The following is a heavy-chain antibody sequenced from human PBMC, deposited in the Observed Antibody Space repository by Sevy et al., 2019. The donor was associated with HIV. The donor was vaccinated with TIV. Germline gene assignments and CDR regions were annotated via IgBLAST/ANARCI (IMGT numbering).Heavy chain of an antibody. CDR2: IYPGDSDT. V-gene: IGHV5-51*01. J-gene: IGHJ5*02. CDR1: GYSFTSYW. Sequence: GESLKISCKGSGYSFTSYWIGWVRQMPGKGLEWMGIIYPGDSDTRYSPSFQGQVTISADKSISTAHLQWSSLKASDTAMYYCARQNTDIVVVPAAPTGWFDPWGQGTLVTVSS. D-gene: IGHD2-2*01. CDR3: ARQNTDIVVVPAAPTGWFDP.